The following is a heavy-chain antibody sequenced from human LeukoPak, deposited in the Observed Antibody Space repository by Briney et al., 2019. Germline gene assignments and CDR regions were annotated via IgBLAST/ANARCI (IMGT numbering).Heavy chain of an antibody. J-gene: IGHJ4*02. D-gene: IGHD5-12*01. Sequence: SETLSLTCTVSRGSISSYYWSWIRRPLGKGLEWIGNIYYSGSTNYNPSLQSRDTMSVDTSKNQFSLRLSSVTAADTAVYYCARGYSATYGRFDYWGQGTLVTVSS. CDR2: IYYSGST. V-gene: IGHV4-59*01. CDR3: ARGYSATYGRFDY. CDR1: RGSISSYY.